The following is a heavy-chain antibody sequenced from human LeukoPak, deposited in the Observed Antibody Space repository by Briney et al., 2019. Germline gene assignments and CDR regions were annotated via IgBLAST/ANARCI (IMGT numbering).Heavy chain of an antibody. CDR2: IKSKPYGGTT. CDR3: ARDPGSPTSWYYFDY. Sequence: GRALRLSCTASGFTFCDYAINSVRQAPGGGREWVGFIKSKPYGGTTEYAASVKGRFTISSDDSESIAYLQMNSLKTEDTAVYYCARDPGSPTSWYYFDYWGQGTLVTVSS. V-gene: IGHV3-49*04. CDR1: GFTFCDYA. D-gene: IGHD2-2*01. J-gene: IGHJ4*02.